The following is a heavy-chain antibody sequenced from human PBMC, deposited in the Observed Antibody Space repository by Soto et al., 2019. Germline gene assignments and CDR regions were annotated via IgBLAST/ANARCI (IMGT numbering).Heavy chain of an antibody. D-gene: IGHD4-17*01. V-gene: IGHV3-30-3*01. CDR2: ISYDGSNK. J-gene: IGHJ4*02. CDR1: GFTFSSYA. CDR3: ASGFGDYLFVVNY. Sequence: VQLVESGGGVVQPGRSLRLSCAASGFTFSSYAMHWVRQAPGKGLEWVAVISYDGSNKYYADSVKGRFTISRDNSKNTLYLQMNSLRAEDTAVYYCASGFGDYLFVVNYWGQGTLVTVSS.